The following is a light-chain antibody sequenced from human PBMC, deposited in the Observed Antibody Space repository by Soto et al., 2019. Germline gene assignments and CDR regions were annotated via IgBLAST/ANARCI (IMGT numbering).Light chain of an antibody. CDR3: QQYGSSPWT. CDR1: QTVSSSY. CDR2: GAS. Sequence: EIVLTQSPGTLSLSPGERATVSCRASQTVSSSYLAWYQQKPGQAPRLLIYGASSRATGIPDRFSGGGSGTDFTLTISRLEAEDFAVYYCQQYGSSPWTFGQGTEVETK. J-gene: IGKJ1*01. V-gene: IGKV3-20*01.